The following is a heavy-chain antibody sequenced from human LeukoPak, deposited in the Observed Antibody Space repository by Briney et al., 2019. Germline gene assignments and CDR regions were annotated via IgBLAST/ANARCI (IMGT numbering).Heavy chain of an antibody. CDR2: IIPILGIA. J-gene: IGHJ4*02. Sequence: SVKVSCKASGYTFTSYDISWVRQAPGQGLEWMGRIIPILGIANYAQKFQGRVTITADKSTSTAYMELSSLRSEDTAVYYCARDGGDFWSGYYFDYWGQGTLVTVSS. V-gene: IGHV1-69*04. CDR1: GYTFTSYD. D-gene: IGHD3-3*01. CDR3: ARDGGDFWSGYYFDY.